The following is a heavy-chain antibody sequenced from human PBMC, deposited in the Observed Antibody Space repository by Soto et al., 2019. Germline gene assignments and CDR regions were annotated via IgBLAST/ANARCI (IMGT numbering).Heavy chain of an antibody. CDR2: ISYDGSNK. D-gene: IGHD6-19*01. CDR3: ARDHHPGANKFDIAVAGPGDY. J-gene: IGHJ4*02. V-gene: IGHV3-30-3*01. Sequence: HPGGSLRLSCAASGFTFSSYAMHWVRQAPGKGLEWVAVISYDGSNKYYADSVKGRFTISRDNSKTTLYLQMNSLRAEDTAVYYCARDHHPGANKFDIAVAGPGDYWGQGTLVTVSS. CDR1: GFTFSSYA.